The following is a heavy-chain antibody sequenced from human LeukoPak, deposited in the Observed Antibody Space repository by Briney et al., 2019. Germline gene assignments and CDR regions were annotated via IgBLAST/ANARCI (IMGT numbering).Heavy chain of an antibody. D-gene: IGHD3-10*01. Sequence: SETLSLTCTVSGGSISSSSYYWGWIRQPPGKGLEWIGSMSYSGSTYYNPSLKSRVTIAVDTSKTQFSLKLSSVTAADTAVYYCARFYTTSQYGSGYMDVWGKGTTVTVSS. CDR2: MSYSGST. CDR3: ARFYTTSQYGSGYMDV. CDR1: GGSISSSSYY. V-gene: IGHV4-39*01. J-gene: IGHJ6*03.